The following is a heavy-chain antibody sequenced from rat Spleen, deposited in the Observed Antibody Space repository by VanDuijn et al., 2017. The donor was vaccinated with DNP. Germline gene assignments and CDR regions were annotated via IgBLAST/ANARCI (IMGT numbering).Heavy chain of an antibody. CDR1: GFIFRNYW. V-gene: IGHV5-31*01. CDR3: ARRWYFDF. Sequence: EVQLVESGGGAVQPGRSLKLSCVASGFIFRNYWMTWIRQATGKGLEWVATISYDGSSTYYRDSVKGRFTISRDNAKSTLYLQMNSLRSEDTATYYCARRWYFDFWGPGTMVTVSS. CDR2: ISYDGSST. J-gene: IGHJ1*01.